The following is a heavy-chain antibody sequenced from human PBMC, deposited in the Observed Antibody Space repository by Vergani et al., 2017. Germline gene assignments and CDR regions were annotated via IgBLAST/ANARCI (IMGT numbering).Heavy chain of an antibody. J-gene: IGHJ5*02. CDR3: AKGLYDIRAP. V-gene: IGHV3-30*18. CDR2: ISYDGSNK. CDR1: VFTFSSYG. D-gene: IGHD3-22*01. Sequence: QVQLVESGGGVVQPGRSLRLSCAASVFTFSSYGMHWVRPAPGKGLEWVAVISYDGSNKYYADSVKGRFTISRNNSKNTLYLQMNSLRAEDTAVYYCAKGLYDIRAPWGQGTLVTVSS.